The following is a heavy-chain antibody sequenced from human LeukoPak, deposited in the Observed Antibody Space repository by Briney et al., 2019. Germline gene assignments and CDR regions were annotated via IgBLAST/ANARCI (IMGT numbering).Heavy chain of an antibody. V-gene: IGHV1-46*01. Sequence: ASVRLSCESSVYSFTINSMDWIRPAPGQGLEWMGIINPNAGSATYAQKFQGRVSMTRDMSTRTVYLELSGLRSEDTALYYCARVLGCSKYAFAYWGQGTLVTVSS. D-gene: IGHD4-11*01. J-gene: IGHJ4*02. CDR1: VYSFTINS. CDR3: ARVLGCSKYAFAY. CDR2: INPNAGSA.